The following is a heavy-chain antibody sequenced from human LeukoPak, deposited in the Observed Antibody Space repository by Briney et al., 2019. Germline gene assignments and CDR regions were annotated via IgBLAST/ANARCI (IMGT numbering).Heavy chain of an antibody. CDR3: ARGRLEWLSEWDNWFDP. Sequence: SETLSLTCAVYGGSFSGCYWSWIRQPPGKGLEWIGEINHSGSTNYNPSLKSRVTISVDTSKNQFSLKLSSVTAADTAVYYCARGRLEWLSEWDNWFDPWGQGTLVTVSS. J-gene: IGHJ5*02. V-gene: IGHV4-34*01. CDR1: GGSFSGCY. D-gene: IGHD3-3*01. CDR2: INHSGST.